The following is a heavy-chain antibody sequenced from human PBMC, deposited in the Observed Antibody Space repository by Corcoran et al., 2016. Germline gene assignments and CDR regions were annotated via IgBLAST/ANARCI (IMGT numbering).Heavy chain of an antibody. Sequence: EVQLVESGGGLVQTGGSLRLSCAASGFTFSSYWMSWVRQATGKGLEWVANIKQDGSEKYYVDSVKGRFTISRDNAQNSLYLQMNSLRAEDTVVYYCAREITYCSSSGGFQYYFDYWGQGTLVTVSS. J-gene: IGHJ4*02. D-gene: IGHD6-6*01. V-gene: IGHV3-7*03. CDR2: IKQDGSEK. CDR1: GFTFSSYW. CDR3: AREITYCSSSGGFQYYFDY.